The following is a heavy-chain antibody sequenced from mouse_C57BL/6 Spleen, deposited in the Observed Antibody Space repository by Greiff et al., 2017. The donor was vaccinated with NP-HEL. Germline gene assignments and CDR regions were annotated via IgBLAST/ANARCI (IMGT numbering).Heavy chain of an antibody. J-gene: IGHJ3*01. Sequence: VQLQQPGAELVKPGASVKLSCKASGYTFTSYWMQWVKQRPGQGLEWIGEIDPSDSYTNYNQKFKGKATLTVDTSSSTAYMQLSSLTSEDSAVYYCARNYYGNYWFAYWGQGTLVTVSA. CDR3: ARNYYGNYWFAY. D-gene: IGHD2-1*01. CDR2: IDPSDSYT. CDR1: GYTFTSYW. V-gene: IGHV1-50*01.